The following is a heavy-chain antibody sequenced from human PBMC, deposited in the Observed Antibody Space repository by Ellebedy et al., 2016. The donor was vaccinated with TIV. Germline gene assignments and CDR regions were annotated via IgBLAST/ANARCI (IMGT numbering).Heavy chain of an antibody. V-gene: IGHV3-23*01. Sequence: GESLKISXVASGITFKNYAMNWVRQAPGKGLEWVSTISGDGIHTYYTQSVKGRITISRDNPKNTMSLQMNSLRAEDTAVYYCAGRGYWGQGTLVTVSS. CDR2: ISGDGIHT. CDR1: GITFKNYA. CDR3: AGRGY. D-gene: IGHD3-10*01. J-gene: IGHJ4*02.